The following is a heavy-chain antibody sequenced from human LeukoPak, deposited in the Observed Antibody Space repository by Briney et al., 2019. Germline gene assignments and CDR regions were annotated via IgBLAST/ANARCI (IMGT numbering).Heavy chain of an antibody. CDR3: ARGADCSGPSCYTTPYYCDY. D-gene: IGHD2-2*02. V-gene: IGHV4-39*07. J-gene: IGHJ4*02. CDR1: GGSVSISTNS. Sequence: KPSETLSLTCTVSGGSVSISTNSWGWVRQPPGKGLEWIGTIYYSGSTYSNSSLKSRVTISVDRSKNQCSLKLSSVTAADTAVYYCARGADCSGPSCYTTPYYCDYWAREPWSPSP. CDR2: IYYSGST.